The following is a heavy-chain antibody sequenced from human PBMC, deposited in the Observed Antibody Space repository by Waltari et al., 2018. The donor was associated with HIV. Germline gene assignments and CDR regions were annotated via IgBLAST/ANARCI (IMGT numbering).Heavy chain of an antibody. CDR3: ANGTPQLPCDY. CDR1: GFTFSSYE. J-gene: IGHJ4*02. D-gene: IGHD2-2*01. Sequence: EVQLVESGGGLVQPGGSLRLSCAASGFTFSSYEINWVRQAPGKGLEWVSYISSSGSTIYYADSVKGRFTISRDNAKNSLYLQMNSLRAEDTAVYYCANGTPQLPCDYWGQGTLVTVSS. CDR2: ISSSGSTI. V-gene: IGHV3-48*03.